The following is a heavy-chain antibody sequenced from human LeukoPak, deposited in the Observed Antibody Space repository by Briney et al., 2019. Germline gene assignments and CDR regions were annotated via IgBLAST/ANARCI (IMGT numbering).Heavy chain of an antibody. CDR2: IYYSGST. CDR1: GGSISSYY. Sequence: SETLSLTCTVSGGSISSYYWSWIRQPPGKGLEWIGYIYYSGSTYYNPSLRSRVTISVDTSKNQFSLKLSSVTAADTAVYYCARRTTSIYSSSWYERASRNWYFDPWGRGTLVTVSS. V-gene: IGHV4-59*01. D-gene: IGHD6-13*01. CDR3: ARRTTSIYSSSWYERASRNWYFDP. J-gene: IGHJ2*01.